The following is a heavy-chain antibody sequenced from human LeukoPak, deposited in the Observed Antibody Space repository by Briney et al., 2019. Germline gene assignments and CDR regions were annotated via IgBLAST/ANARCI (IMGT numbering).Heavy chain of an antibody. D-gene: IGHD5-18*01. V-gene: IGHV3-30*02. J-gene: IGHJ4*02. CDR2: IWYDGSNK. CDR1: GFTFSSYG. Sequence: GGSLRLSCAASGFTFSSYGMHWVRQAPGKRLEWVAVIWYDGSNKYYADSVKGRFTISRDNSKNTLYLQMNSLRAEDTAVYYCAKARWKTASRGYSYGMSSDWGQGTLVTVSS. CDR3: AKARWKTASRGYSYGMSSD.